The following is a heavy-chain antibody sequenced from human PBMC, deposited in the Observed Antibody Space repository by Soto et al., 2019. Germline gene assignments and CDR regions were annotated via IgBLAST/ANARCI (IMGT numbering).Heavy chain of an antibody. J-gene: IGHJ4*02. Sequence: GGSLRLSCAASEFTFSTYAMSWVRQAPGKGLEWVSSIGSGGSPTYYADSVKGRFTISRDNSKNTLYLQMNSLRAKDTAVYYCAKGALSTYFDWGQGTLVTVSS. D-gene: IGHD3-9*01. V-gene: IGHV3-23*01. CDR2: IGSGGSPT. CDR1: EFTFSTYA. CDR3: AKGALSTYFD.